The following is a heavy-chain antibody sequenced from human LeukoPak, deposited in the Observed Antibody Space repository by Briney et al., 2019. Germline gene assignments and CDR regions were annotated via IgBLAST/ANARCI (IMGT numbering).Heavy chain of an antibody. CDR3: ARARPSGGYFDF. J-gene: IGHJ4*02. CDR2: VYSDGTT. Sequence: GGSLRLSCAASGFTVSSNYMSWVRQAPGKGLEWVSVVYSDGTTFYADSVKGRFTISRDNSKNTLFLQMNSLRAEDTAVYYCARARPSGGYFDFWGQGTLVTVSS. V-gene: IGHV3-53*01. CDR1: GFTVSSNY. D-gene: IGHD4-23*01.